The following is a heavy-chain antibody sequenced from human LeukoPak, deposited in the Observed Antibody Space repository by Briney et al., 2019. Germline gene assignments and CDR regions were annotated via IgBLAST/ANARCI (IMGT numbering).Heavy chain of an antibody. D-gene: IGHD1-26*01. J-gene: IGHJ4*02. CDR2: INPSGGST. V-gene: IGHV1-46*01. CDR1: RYTFTSYY. CDR3: ARDPGGATYFDY. Sequence: ASVKVSCKASRYTFTSYYMHWVRQAPGQGLEWMGIINPSGGSTSYAQKFQGRVTMTRDTSTSTVYMELSSLRSEDTAVYYCARDPGGATYFDYWGQGTLVTVSS.